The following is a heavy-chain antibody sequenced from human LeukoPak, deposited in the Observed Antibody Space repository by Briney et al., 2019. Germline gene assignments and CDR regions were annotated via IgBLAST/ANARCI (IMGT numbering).Heavy chain of an antibody. D-gene: IGHD3-22*01. V-gene: IGHV3-30-3*01. CDR3: ARGRRTTYYYDSSGYYGPNDY. J-gene: IGHJ4*02. CDR1: GFTFSSYA. Sequence: QSGGSLRLSCAASGFTFSSYAMHWVRQALGKGLEWVAVISYDGSNKYYADSVKGRFTISRDNSKNTLYLQMNSLRAEDTAVYYCARGRRTTYYYDSSGYYGPNDYWGQGTLVTVSS. CDR2: ISYDGSNK.